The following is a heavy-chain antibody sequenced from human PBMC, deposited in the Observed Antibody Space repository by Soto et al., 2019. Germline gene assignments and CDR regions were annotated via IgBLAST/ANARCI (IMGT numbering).Heavy chain of an antibody. CDR2: INHSGST. CDR1: GGSFSGYY. Sequence: SETLSLTCAVYGGSFSGYYWSWIRQPPGKGLEWIGEINHSGSTNYNPSLKSRATISVDTSKNQFSLKLSSVTAADTAVYYCARVRGGYCSSTSCHIGGYYYYGMDVWGQGTTVTVSS. J-gene: IGHJ6*02. D-gene: IGHD2-2*01. CDR3: ARVRGGYCSSTSCHIGGYYYYGMDV. V-gene: IGHV4-34*01.